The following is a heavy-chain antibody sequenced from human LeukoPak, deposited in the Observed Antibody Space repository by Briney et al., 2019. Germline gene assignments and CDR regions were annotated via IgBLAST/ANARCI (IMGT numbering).Heavy chain of an antibody. V-gene: IGHV4-34*01. J-gene: IGHJ4*02. CDR1: GGAFSGYY. CDR3: ARGPPYYYDSSGYYYSFDY. CDR2: INHSGST. D-gene: IGHD3-22*01. Sequence: KPSETLSLTCAVYGGAFSGYYWSWIRQPPGKGLEWIGEINHSGSTNYNPSLNSRVTISVDTSKNQFSLRLSSVTAADTAVYYCARGPPYYYDSSGYYYSFDYWGQGTLVTVSS.